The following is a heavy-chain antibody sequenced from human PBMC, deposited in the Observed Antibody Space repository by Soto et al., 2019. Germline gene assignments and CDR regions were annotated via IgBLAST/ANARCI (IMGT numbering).Heavy chain of an antibody. CDR2: ISWNSGSI. D-gene: IGHD6-13*01. J-gene: IGHJ4*02. CDR3: AKDPQSSSWYPGYFDY. Sequence: GGSLRLSCAASGFTFDDYAMHWVRQAPGKGLEWVSGISWNSGSIGYADSVKGRFTISRDNAKNSLYLQMNSLRAEDTALYYCAKDPQSSSWYPGYFDYWGQGTLVTVSS. V-gene: IGHV3-9*01. CDR1: GFTFDDYA.